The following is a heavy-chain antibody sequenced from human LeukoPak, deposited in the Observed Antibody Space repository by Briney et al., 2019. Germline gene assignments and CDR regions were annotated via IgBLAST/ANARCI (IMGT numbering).Heavy chain of an antibody. J-gene: IGHJ6*02. CDR2: IKQDGSEK. CDR3: ARSYYGSGTSYGMDV. V-gene: IGHV3-7*01. CDR1: GFTYSRHW. Sequence: ESLKISCAVSGFTYSRHWMSWVRQAPGKGLEWLANIKQDGSEKYYVDSVEGRFTISRDNAKNSLYLQMNSLRAEDTAVYYCARSYYGSGTSYGMDVWGQGTTVTVSS. D-gene: IGHD3-10*01.